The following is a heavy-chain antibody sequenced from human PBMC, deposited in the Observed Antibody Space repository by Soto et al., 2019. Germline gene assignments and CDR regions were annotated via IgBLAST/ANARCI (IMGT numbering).Heavy chain of an antibody. J-gene: IGHJ4*02. D-gene: IGHD2-15*01. CDR1: GGSISSYY. CDR3: ARDPGGRYDY. Sequence: PSETLSLTCTVSGGSISSYYWNWIRQPPGKGLEWIGYIYFRGSTNYNPSLKSRVTISVDTSKNQFSLKLSSVTAADTAVYYCARDPGGRYDYWGQGTLVTAPQ. V-gene: IGHV4-59*01. CDR2: IYFRGST.